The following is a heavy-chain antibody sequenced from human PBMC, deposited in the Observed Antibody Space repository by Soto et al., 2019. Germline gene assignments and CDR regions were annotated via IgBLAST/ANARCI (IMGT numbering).Heavy chain of an antibody. J-gene: IGHJ2*01. V-gene: IGHV4-30-4*01. CDR1: GGSINNNDYY. CDR3: ARMSYFYDKWYFDL. CDR2: VYYSGSS. D-gene: IGHD3-22*01. Sequence: QLQESGPGLVKPSQTLSLTCSVSGGSINNNDYYWSWIRQTPGKGLEWIGYVYYSGSSDYIPSLKSRLSMSIDKSKNQFHLKLNSVTVADTATYYCARMSYFYDKWYFDLWGRGTLVTVSS.